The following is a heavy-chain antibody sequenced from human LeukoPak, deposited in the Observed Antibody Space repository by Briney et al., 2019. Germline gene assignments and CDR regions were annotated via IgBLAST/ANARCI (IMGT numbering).Heavy chain of an antibody. J-gene: IGHJ4*02. Sequence: PGGSLRLSCSASGFTFSDYDMNWVRQAPGKGLEWVSSISGLSSYTYYGESVKGRFSISRDNAKNSLYLQMNSLGAEDTATYYCGRAFPPLRTSSAGDLWGQGILLTVSS. V-gene: IGHV3-21*01. D-gene: IGHD3-16*01. CDR3: GRAFPPLRTSSAGDL. CDR2: ISGLSSYT. CDR1: GFTFSDYD.